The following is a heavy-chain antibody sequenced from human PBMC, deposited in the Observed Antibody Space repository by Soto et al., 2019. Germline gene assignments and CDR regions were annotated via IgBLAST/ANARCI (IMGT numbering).Heavy chain of an antibody. CDR1: GYSISSSRW. CDR3: ARRSVSSSGILDY. V-gene: IGHV4-28*01. CDR2: INYSGNT. D-gene: IGHD6-6*01. J-gene: IGHJ4*02. Sequence: SETLSLTCAVSGYSISSSRWWGWIRQPPGKGLERIGYINYSGNTYYNPSLKSRVTMSVDTSKNQFSLKLSSVTAVDTAVYYCARRSVSSSGILDYWGQGTLVTVSS.